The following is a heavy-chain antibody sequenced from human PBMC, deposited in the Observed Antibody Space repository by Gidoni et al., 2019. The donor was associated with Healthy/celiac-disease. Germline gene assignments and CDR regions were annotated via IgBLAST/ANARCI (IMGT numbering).Heavy chain of an antibody. J-gene: IGHJ4*02. V-gene: IGHV1-46*03. D-gene: IGHD3-22*01. Sequence: QVQLVQSGAEVKKPGASVKVSCKASGYTFTSYYMHWVRQAPGQGLAWMGIINPSCGSTSYEQKFQGRVTMTRDTSTSTVYMELSSLRSEETAVYYCAREDYYDSSGYFWGYYFDYWGQGTLVTVSS. CDR1: GYTFTSYY. CDR3: AREDYYDSSGYFWGYYFDY. CDR2: INPSCGST.